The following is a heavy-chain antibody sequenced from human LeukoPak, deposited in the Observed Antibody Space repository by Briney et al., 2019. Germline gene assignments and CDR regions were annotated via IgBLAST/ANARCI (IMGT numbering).Heavy chain of an antibody. CDR2: IIPILGIA. CDR3: ARAGGFGELLLDY. CDR1: GGTFSSYA. Sequence: SVKVSCKASGGTFSSYAISWVREAPGQGLEWMGRIIPILGIANYAQKFQGRVTITADKSTSTAYMELSSLRSEDTAVYYCARAGGFGELLLDYWGQGTLVTVSS. V-gene: IGHV1-69*04. J-gene: IGHJ4*02. D-gene: IGHD3-10*01.